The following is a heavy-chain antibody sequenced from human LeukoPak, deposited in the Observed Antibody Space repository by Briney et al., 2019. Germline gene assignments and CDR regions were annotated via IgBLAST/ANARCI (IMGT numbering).Heavy chain of an antibody. CDR1: GGSFSGYY. CDR2: INHSGST. Sequence: PSETLSLTCAVYGGSFSGYYWSWIRQPPGKGLEWIGEINHSGSTNYNPSLESRVTISVDTSKNQFSLKLSSVTAADTAVYHCARGSSPHYYGSGSYRWEPWGQGTMVTVSS. J-gene: IGHJ3*01. CDR3: ARGSSPHYYGSGSYRWEP. D-gene: IGHD3-10*01. V-gene: IGHV4-34*01.